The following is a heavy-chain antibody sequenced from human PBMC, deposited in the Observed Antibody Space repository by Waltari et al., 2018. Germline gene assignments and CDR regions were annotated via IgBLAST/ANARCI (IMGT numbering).Heavy chain of an antibody. J-gene: IGHJ4*02. CDR2: INPNSGGT. CDR3: ARQGVALFDY. D-gene: IGHD3-3*01. CDR1: GYSFASYW. Sequence: VQLVQSGAEVKKPGESLKISCKGSGYSFASYWIGWVRQMPGKGPEWMGWINPNSGGTNYAQKFQGWVTMTRDTSISTAYMELSRLRSDDTAVYYCARQGVALFDYWGQGTLVTVSS. V-gene: IGHV1-2*04.